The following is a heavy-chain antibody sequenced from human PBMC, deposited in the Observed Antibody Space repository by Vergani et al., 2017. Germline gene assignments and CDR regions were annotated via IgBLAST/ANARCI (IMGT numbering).Heavy chain of an antibody. J-gene: IGHJ6*02. D-gene: IGHD6-13*01. CDR3: AKARTGGPGYSSSGYVPGKYYYYGRDV. CDR2: IRYDGSNK. Sequence: QVQLVESGGGVVQPGGSLRLSCAASGFTFSSYGMHWVRQAPGKGLEWLAFIRYDGSNKYYADSVKGRFTISRDNSKNTLYLQMNSLRAEDTAVYYCAKARTGGPGYSSSGYVPGKYYYYGRDVWGQGTTVTVSS. V-gene: IGHV3-30*02. CDR1: GFTFSSYG.